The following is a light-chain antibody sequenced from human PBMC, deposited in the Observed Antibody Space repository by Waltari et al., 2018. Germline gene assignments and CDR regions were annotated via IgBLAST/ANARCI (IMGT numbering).Light chain of an antibody. V-gene: IGLV2-11*01. CDR3: CSYAGSYTFV. J-gene: IGLJ7*01. Sequence: QSALTQPRSVSGSPGQSVTISCSGPSMDVASYTFFPWYQQPPGNAPKLLIYDVVKRPSGVPDRFSGSKSGNTASLTISGLQTEDESDYYCCSYAGSYTFVFGGGTQLTVL. CDR1: SMDVASYTF. CDR2: DVV.